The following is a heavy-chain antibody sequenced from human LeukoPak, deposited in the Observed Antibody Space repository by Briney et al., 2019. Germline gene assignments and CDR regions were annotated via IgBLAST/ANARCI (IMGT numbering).Heavy chain of an antibody. D-gene: IGHD3-10*01. CDR1: GFTFTTYW. J-gene: IGHJ4*02. Sequence: GGSLRLSCAASGFTFTTYWMSWVRQAPGKGLEWVSSISSNSSYIYYADSVKGRFTISRDNAKNSLFLQMNSLRAEDTAVYYCARDRGSGLDYWGQGTLVTVSS. CDR2: ISSNSSYI. CDR3: ARDRGSGLDY. V-gene: IGHV3-21*01.